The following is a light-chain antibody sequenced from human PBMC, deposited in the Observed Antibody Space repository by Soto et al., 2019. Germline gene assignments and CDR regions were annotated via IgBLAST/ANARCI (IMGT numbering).Light chain of an antibody. J-gene: IGLJ1*01. Sequence: QSALTQPHSVSGSPGQSVTISCTGTNYVSWYQQHPGKAPKLLIYHVSKRPSGVPDRFSGSKSGNTASLTISGLQAEDEADYYCCTDAGSYKVFGSGTKVTVL. V-gene: IGLV2-11*01. CDR1: NY. CDR3: CTDAGSYKV. CDR2: HVS.